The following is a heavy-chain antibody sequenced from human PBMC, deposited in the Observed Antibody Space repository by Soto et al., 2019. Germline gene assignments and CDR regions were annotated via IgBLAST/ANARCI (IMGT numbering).Heavy chain of an antibody. D-gene: IGHD3-22*01. CDR2: IGIGSSTK. J-gene: IGHJ3*01. Sequence: PGGSLRLSCAASGFTFRNYGMNWVRQAPGKGLAWVSYIGIGSSTKYYADSVKGRFTITRDNAKNSLYLQMNSLRAEDTAVYYCARDQLYYNDISGRPLNAFDVWGQGTMVTVSS. CDR3: ARDQLYYNDISGRPLNAFDV. V-gene: IGHV3-48*01. CDR1: GFTFRNYG.